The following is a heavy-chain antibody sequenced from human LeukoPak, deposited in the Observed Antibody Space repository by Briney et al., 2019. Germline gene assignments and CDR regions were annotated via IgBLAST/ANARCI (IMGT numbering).Heavy chain of an antibody. D-gene: IGHD2-15*01. V-gene: IGHV3-30*04. CDR3: AKNGDRGAYCTGGTCYPYFYYYMDV. CDR1: GFTFSSYA. J-gene: IGHJ6*03. CDR2: ISYDGSNK. Sequence: GGSLRLSCAASGFTFSSYAMHWVRQAPGKGLEWVALISYDGSNKYYADSVKGPFTISRDNSKNTLYLQMNSLRAEDTAVYYCAKNGDRGAYCTGGTCYPYFYYYMDVWGKGTTVTI.